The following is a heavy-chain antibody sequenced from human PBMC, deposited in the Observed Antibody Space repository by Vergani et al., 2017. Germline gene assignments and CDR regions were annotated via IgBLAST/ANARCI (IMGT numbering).Heavy chain of an antibody. CDR1: GFSLSTSGMR. D-gene: IGHD3-10*01. CDR3: ARMKVHYYFDY. CDR2: IDWDDDK. Sequence: QVTLKESGPALVKPTQTLTLTCTFSGFSLSTSGMRVSWIRQPPGKALEWLARIDWDDDKFYSTSLNTRLTISKVTSKNQVVLTMTNMDPVDTATYYCARMKVHYYFDYWGQGTLVTVSS. V-gene: IGHV2-70*04. J-gene: IGHJ4*02.